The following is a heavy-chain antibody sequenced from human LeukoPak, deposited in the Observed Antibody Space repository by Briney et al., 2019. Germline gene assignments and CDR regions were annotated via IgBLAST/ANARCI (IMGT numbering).Heavy chain of an antibody. CDR1: GATFSSYA. J-gene: IGHJ5*02. Sequence: ASVKVSCKASGATFSSYAISWVRQPPGQGHEWMGGIIPIFGTANYAQKFQGRVPITTDESTSTAYMELSSLRSEDTAVYYCARGIAARPNGTWFYPCGQGTLVTVSS. CDR2: IIPIFGTA. D-gene: IGHD6-6*01. CDR3: ARGIAARPNGTWFYP. V-gene: IGHV1-69*05.